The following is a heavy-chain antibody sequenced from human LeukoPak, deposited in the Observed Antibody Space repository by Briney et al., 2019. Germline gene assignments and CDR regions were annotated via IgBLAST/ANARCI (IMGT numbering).Heavy chain of an antibody. CDR2: INPNSGGA. V-gene: IGHV1-2*02. CDR3: ARGPPEYCSGGSCYSGRNWIDP. Sequence: GASVKVSCKASGYTFTGYYMHWVRQAPGQGLEWMGWINPNSGGADYAQNFQGRVTMTRDTSISTAYMTLNRLRSDDTAVYYCARGPPEYCSGGSCYSGRNWIDPWGQGTLVTVSS. J-gene: IGHJ5*02. CDR1: GYTFTGYY. D-gene: IGHD2-15*01.